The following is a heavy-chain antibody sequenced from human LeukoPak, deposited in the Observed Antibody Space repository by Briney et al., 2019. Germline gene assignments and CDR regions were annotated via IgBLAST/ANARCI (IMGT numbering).Heavy chain of an antibody. D-gene: IGHD3-10*01. Sequence: SETLSLTCTVSGGSISSHYWSWIRQPPGKGLEWIGSIYYSGSTNYNASLKSRVSISLDTSKNQFSLKLSSVTAADTAVYYCARDGRDGSADYWGQGTLVTVSS. J-gene: IGHJ4*02. CDR1: GGSISSHY. V-gene: IGHV4-59*11. CDR3: ARDGRDGSADY. CDR2: IYYSGST.